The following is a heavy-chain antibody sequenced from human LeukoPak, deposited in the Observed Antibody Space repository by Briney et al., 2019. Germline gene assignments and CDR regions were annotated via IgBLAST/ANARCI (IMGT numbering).Heavy chain of an antibody. CDR1: GYSFTSYW. V-gene: IGHV5-51*01. CDR2: IYPGDSDT. D-gene: IGHD3-22*01. J-gene: IGHJ6*02. CDR3: ARLGYDSSGHYYYYGMDV. Sequence: GESLKISCKGSGYSFTSYWIGWVRQMPGKGLEWMGIIYPGDSDTRYSPSFQGQVTISADKSISTAYLQWSSLKASDTAMYYCARLGYDSSGHYYYYGMDVWGQGTTVTVSS.